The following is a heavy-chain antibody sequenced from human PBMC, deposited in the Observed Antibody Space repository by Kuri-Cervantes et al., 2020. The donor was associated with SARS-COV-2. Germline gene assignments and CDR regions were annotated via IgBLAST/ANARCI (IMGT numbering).Heavy chain of an antibody. J-gene: IGHJ4*02. V-gene: IGHV3-23*01. CDR1: GFPFSEYA. CDR2: ISVSGGST. Sequence: GGSLRLFCGVSGFPFSEYAMTWVRQAPGKGLEWVSTISVSGGSTYYADSVKGRFNISRDSSENTLYLQMNSLRAEDTAVYYCARAYCGGDCEFDYWGQGTLVTVSS. D-gene: IGHD2-21*02. CDR3: ARAYCGGDCEFDY.